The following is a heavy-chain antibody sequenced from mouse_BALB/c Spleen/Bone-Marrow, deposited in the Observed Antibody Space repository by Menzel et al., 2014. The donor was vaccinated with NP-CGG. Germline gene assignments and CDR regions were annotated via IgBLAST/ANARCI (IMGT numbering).Heavy chain of an antibody. CDR3: ARLHYYGSFAY. J-gene: IGHJ3*01. Sequence: EVQLQESGGGLVQPGGSLKLSCAASGFDFSRYWMSWVRQAPGKGLEWIGEINPDSSTINYTPSLKDKFIISRDNAKNTLYLQMSKVGSEDTALYYCARLHYYGSFAYWGQGTLVTVSA. D-gene: IGHD1-2*01. CDR1: GFDFSRYW. V-gene: IGHV4-1*02. CDR2: INPDSSTI.